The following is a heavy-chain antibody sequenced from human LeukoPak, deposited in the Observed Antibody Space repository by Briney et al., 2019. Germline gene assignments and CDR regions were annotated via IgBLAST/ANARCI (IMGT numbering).Heavy chain of an antibody. V-gene: IGHV4-39*01. CDR3: ASLYVRSGYGQLNWFDP. Sequence: SETLSLTCTVSGGSISSSSYYWGSIRQPPGKGLEWIGSIYYSGSTYYNPSLKSRVTISVDTSKNQFSLKLSSVTAADTAVYDCASLYVRSGYGQLNWFDPWGQGTLVTVSS. D-gene: IGHD3-10*02. J-gene: IGHJ5*02. CDR1: GGSISSSSYY. CDR2: IYYSGST.